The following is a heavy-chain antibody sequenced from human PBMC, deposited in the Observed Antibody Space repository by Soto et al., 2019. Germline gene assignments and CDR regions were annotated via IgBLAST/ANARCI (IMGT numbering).Heavy chain of an antibody. V-gene: IGHV4-59*08. CDR3: ARGAPFYYYDSSGYFPHI. J-gene: IGHJ3*02. D-gene: IGHD3-22*01. CDR1: DGSITHYY. CDR2: ITYSGST. Sequence: SETLSLTCTVSDGSITHYYWSWIRQPPGKGLEWIGYITYSGSTSYNPSLKSRVNISVDTSKNQFSLKLNSVTAADTAVYFFARGAPFYYYDSSGYFPHIWGQGTMVTVSS.